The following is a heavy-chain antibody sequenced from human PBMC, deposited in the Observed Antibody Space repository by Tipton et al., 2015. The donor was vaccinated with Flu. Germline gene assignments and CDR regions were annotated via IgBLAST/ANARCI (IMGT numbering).Heavy chain of an antibody. Sequence: TLSLTCAVYGGSFSGHYWSWIRQPPGKGLEWIGEINQSGSTNYNPSLKSRVTISVDSSKNQFSLHLSSVTAADTAVYYCARVSPRRVTSIVVVMLPEGYFDFWGQGISVIVSP. CDR1: GGSFSGHY. J-gene: IGHJ4*02. V-gene: IGHV4-34*01. D-gene: IGHD3-22*01. CDR2: INQSGST. CDR3: ARVSPRRVTSIVVVMLPEGYFDF.